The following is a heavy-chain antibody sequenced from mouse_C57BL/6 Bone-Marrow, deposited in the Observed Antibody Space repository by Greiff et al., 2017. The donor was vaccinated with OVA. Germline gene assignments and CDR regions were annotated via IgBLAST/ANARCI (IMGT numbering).Heavy chain of an antibody. J-gene: IGHJ4*01. Sequence: EVKVVESGGGLVQPGGSLKLSCAASGFTFSDYYMYWVRQTPEKRLEWVAYISNGGGSTYYPDTVQGRFTISRDNAKNTLYLQMSRLKSEDTAMYYCARHGGLRRLYAMDYWGQGTSVTVSS. CDR2: ISNGGGST. V-gene: IGHV5-12*01. CDR1: GFTFSDYY. D-gene: IGHD2-4*01. CDR3: ARHGGLRRLYAMDY.